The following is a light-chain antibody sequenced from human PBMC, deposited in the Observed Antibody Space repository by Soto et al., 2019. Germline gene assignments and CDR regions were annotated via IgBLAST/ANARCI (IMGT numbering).Light chain of an antibody. J-gene: IGLJ3*02. V-gene: IGLV2-14*01. CDR2: DVS. CDR1: SSDVGGYNY. Sequence: QSALTQPASVSGSPGQSITISCTGTSSDVGGYNYVSWYQQHPGKAPKLMIYDVSNRPSGVSNRFSGSKSVNTASLTISGLQAEDEADYYCSSYTSSSTLHWVFGGGTKLTVL. CDR3: SSYTSSSTLHWV.